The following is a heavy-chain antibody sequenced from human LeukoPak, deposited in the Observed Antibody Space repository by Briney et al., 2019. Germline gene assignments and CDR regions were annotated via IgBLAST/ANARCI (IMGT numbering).Heavy chain of an antibody. CDR3: STVRGGGYNVGDY. CDR2: FDPEDGET. Sequence: GAPVKVSCKVSGYTLTDLSMHWVRQAPGKGLEWMGGFDPEDGETIYAQKFQGRVTMTEDTSTDTAYMELSSLRSEDTAVYYCSTVRGGGYNVGDYWGQGTLVTVSS. V-gene: IGHV1-24*01. CDR1: GYTLTDLS. D-gene: IGHD5-24*01. J-gene: IGHJ4*02.